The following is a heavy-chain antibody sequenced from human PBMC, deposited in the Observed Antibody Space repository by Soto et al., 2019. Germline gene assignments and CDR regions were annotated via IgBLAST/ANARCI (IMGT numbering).Heavy chain of an antibody. Sequence: QAQLVESGGGVVQPGRSLRLSCAASGFTFSNYPMHWVRQAPGKGLEWVAVISYDGSKKYYADSVKGRFTISRDNSKNTLYLQVNSLRVGDTAMYYCARDQGGHYIDFWGQGTLVTVSS. D-gene: IGHD3-16*01. V-gene: IGHV3-30-3*01. J-gene: IGHJ4*02. CDR2: ISYDGSKK. CDR1: GFTFSNYP. CDR3: ARDQGGHYIDF.